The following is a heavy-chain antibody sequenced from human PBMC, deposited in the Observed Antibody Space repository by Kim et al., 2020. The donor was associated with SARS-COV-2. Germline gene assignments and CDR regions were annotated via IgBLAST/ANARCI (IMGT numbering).Heavy chain of an antibody. D-gene: IGHD3-10*01. CDR3: GRDLDTYGFHVPRVPKDS. V-gene: IGHV3-23*01. Sequence: GGSLRLSCAASGFTFSSFAMSWVRQPPGGGLEWVSAISNNGGSTYYADSVKGRFTIFRDNSKSTLYLQMDSLRGDDTAVYYCGRDLDTYGFHVPRVPKDSWGQGTLVTVSS. CDR2: ISNNGGST. J-gene: IGHJ4*02. CDR1: GFTFSSFA.